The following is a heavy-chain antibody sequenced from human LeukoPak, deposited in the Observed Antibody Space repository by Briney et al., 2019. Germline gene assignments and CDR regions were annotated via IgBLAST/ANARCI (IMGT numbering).Heavy chain of an antibody. V-gene: IGHV3-21*01. D-gene: IGHD3-16*02. CDR1: GIAFRSFT. CDR2: ITPTSTSI. Sequence: GGSLRLSCAASGIAFRSFTMNWVRQAPGKGLEWVSSITPTSTSIFYADSVKGRFTISRDNARNSLYLQMNSLRAEDTAVYYCAKDEKRYYDYVWGSYRYTFDYWGQGTLVTVSS. J-gene: IGHJ4*02. CDR3: AKDEKRYYDYVWGSYRYTFDY.